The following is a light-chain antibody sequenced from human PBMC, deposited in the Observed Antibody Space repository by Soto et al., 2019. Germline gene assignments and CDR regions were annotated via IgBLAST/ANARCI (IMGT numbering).Light chain of an antibody. J-gene: IGLJ7*01. CDR3: QSYDSSLSGSV. CDR2: GYN. CDR1: SSNIGVNYD. V-gene: IGLV1-40*01. Sequence: QSVLTQPPSGSGAPGQRGTISFTGSSSNIGVNYDVHWYQQLPGTAPKLLSYGYNDRPSGVPDRVSASKSGTSAYLAITGLQAEDEADYYCQSYDSSLSGSVFGGGTQLTVL.